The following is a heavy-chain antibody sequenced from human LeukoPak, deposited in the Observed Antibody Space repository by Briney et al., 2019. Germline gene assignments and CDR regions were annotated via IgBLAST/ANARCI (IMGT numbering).Heavy chain of an antibody. J-gene: IGHJ4*02. D-gene: IGHD3-16*02. CDR1: GFTFTGHS. CDR2: IRYDGGNK. V-gene: IGHV3-30*02. CDR3: AKLGRYRYTIPAHTDY. Sequence: GGSLRLSCEASGFTFTGHSMHWVRQAPGKGLEWVAFIRYDGGNKYYADSVKGRFTISRDNSKNTLYLQMNSLRAEDTAVYYCAKLGRYRYTIPAHTDYWGQGTLVTVSS.